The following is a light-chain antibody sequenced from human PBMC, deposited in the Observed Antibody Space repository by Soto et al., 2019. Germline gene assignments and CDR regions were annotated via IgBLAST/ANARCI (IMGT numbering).Light chain of an antibody. CDR1: QSISSH. CDR3: QQSYSTPCT. Sequence: DIPMTQSPSSLSASVGDRVTITCRAGQSISSHLNWYQQKPGKAPKLLIYAASSLQSGVPSRFSGSGSGTDFTLTISSLQPEDFATYYCQQSYSTPCTFGQGTKVEIK. V-gene: IGKV1-39*01. J-gene: IGKJ1*01. CDR2: AAS.